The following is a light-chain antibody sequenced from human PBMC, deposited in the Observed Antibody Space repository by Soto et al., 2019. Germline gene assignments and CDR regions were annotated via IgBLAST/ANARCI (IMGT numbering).Light chain of an antibody. CDR1: QSVRSN. V-gene: IGKV3D-15*01. CDR3: QQYNNWPTLT. CDR2: GAS. J-gene: IGKJ4*01. Sequence: EIVMTQSPATLSVSPGERATLSCRASQSVRSNLAWYQQKPGQAPRLLIYGASTRATGIPARFSGSGSGTEFTLTISSLQCEDFAVYYCQQYNNWPTLTFGGGTKVEIK.